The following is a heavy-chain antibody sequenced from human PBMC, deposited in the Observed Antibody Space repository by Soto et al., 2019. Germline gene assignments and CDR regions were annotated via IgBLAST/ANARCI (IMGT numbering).Heavy chain of an antibody. Sequence: SETLSLTCAVSGYSISSGYYWGWIRQPPGKGLEWIGSVYHSGNTFYNPSLKSRVTISIDTSRNQFSLKLSSVTAADTAIFYCARVSYCSTTSCYSGDSYYFDYWGRGTLVTVSS. CDR2: VYHSGNT. D-gene: IGHD2-2*01. CDR1: GYSISSGYY. CDR3: ARVSYCSTTSCYSGDSYYFDY. J-gene: IGHJ4*02. V-gene: IGHV4-38-2*01.